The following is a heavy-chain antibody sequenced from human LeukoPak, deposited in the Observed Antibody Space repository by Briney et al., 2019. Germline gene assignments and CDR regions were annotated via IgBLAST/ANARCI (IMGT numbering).Heavy chain of an antibody. D-gene: IGHD3-22*01. J-gene: IGHJ1*01. CDR2: FNPDSGGT. CDR1: GYTFTSYY. Sequence: ASVKVSCKASGYTFTSYYMHWVRQAPGQGLEWMGWFNPDSGGTNYAQNFQGRVTMTRDTSISTAYMELSSLRSDDTAVYYCARGNYDSSDYEYFQYWGQGTLVTVSS. CDR3: ARGNYDSSDYEYFQY. V-gene: IGHV1-2*02.